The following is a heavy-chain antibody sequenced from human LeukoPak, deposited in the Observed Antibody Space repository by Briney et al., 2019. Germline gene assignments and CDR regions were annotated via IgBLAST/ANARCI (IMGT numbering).Heavy chain of an antibody. CDR3: AIWSGINPDYYYYMDV. J-gene: IGHJ6*03. CDR1: GGTFSSYA. CDR2: IIPIFGTA. D-gene: IGHD3-3*01. V-gene: IGHV1-69*01. Sequence: GSSVKVSCKASGGTFSSYAISWVRQAPGQGLEWMGGIIPIFGTANYAQKFQGRVTITADEYTSTAYMELSSLRSEDTAVYYCAIWSGINPDYYYYMDVWGKGTTVTVSS.